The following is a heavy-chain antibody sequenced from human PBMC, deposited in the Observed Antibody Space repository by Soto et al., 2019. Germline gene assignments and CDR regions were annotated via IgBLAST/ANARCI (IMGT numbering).Heavy chain of an antibody. Sequence: KTGGSLRLSCAASGFTFSSYSMNWVRQAPGKGLEWVSSISSSSSYIYYADSVKGRFTISRDNAKNSLYLQMNSLRAEDTAVYYCARDRHSSSWPHGAFDIWGQGTMVTVSS. J-gene: IGHJ3*02. CDR1: GFTFSSYS. V-gene: IGHV3-21*01. D-gene: IGHD6-13*01. CDR3: ARDRHSSSWPHGAFDI. CDR2: ISSSSSYI.